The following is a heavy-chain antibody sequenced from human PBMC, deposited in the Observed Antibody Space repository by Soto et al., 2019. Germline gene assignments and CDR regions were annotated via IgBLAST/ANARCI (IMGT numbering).Heavy chain of an antibody. CDR3: AKRVIGYCSGNTCDDY. CDR2: ISYDSSNK. J-gene: IGHJ4*02. D-gene: IGHD2-15*01. Sequence: VQLLESGGGLIQPGGSLRLSCAASGFTFSYGIHWLRQAPGKGLEWVAYISYDSSNKFYGDSVKGRFTISRDNSKNTQFLHMNSLRAEDTAVYYCAKRVIGYCSGNTCDDYWGQGTLVAVSS. V-gene: IGHV3-30*18. CDR1: GFTFSYG.